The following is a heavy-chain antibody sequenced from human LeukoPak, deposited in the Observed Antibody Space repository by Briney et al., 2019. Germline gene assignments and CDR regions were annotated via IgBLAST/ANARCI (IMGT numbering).Heavy chain of an antibody. J-gene: IGHJ2*01. CDR2: IKQDGSEK. CDR3: ARDGHMYSSGCHDL. CDR1: GFTFSSYW. Sequence: GGSLRLSCAASGFTFSSYWMSWVRQAPGKGLEWVANIKQDGSEKYYVDSVKGRFTISRDNAKNSLYLQMNSLSTEDTAVYYCARDGHMYSSGCHDLWGCGTLVTVSS. V-gene: IGHV3-7*01. D-gene: IGHD6-19*01.